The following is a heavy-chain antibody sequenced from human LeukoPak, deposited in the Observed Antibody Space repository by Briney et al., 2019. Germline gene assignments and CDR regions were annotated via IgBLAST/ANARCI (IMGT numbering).Heavy chain of an antibody. CDR3: ARGKQQLVPPFDY. Sequence: SETLSLTCGVSGGSISSSNWWSWVRQPPGKGLEWIGEIHNSGEINYNPSLKSRVTISLDKSKNQFSLKLTSVTAADTAIYYCARGKQQLVPPFDYWGQGALVTVSS. J-gene: IGHJ4*02. V-gene: IGHV4-4*02. CDR2: IHNSGEI. CDR1: GGSISSSNW. D-gene: IGHD6-13*01.